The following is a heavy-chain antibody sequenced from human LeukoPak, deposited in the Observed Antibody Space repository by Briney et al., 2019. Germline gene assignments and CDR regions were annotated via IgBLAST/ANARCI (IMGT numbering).Heavy chain of an antibody. J-gene: IGHJ6*02. D-gene: IGHD3-10*01. Sequence: GGSLRLSCAASGFTLSSYSMNWVRQAPGKGLEWVSSISSSSYIYYADSVKGRFTISRDNAKNSLYLQMNSLRAEDTAVYYCARDCYYGSGSYPNYGMDVWGQGTTVTVSS. CDR2: ISSSSYI. CDR1: GFTLSSYS. CDR3: ARDCYYGSGSYPNYGMDV. V-gene: IGHV3-21*01.